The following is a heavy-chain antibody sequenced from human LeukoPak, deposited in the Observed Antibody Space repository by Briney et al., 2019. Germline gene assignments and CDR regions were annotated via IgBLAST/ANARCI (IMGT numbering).Heavy chain of an antibody. CDR3: TTGGSVIVAGTRAFDI. D-gene: IGHD5-12*01. CDR1: GFTFSTYW. Sequence: GGSLRLSCAASGFTFSTYWMNWVRQAPGKGLEWVGRIKSEIDGGATDYAAPVQGRFTISRGDSQATLYLQMNSLKTEDTAVYYCTTGGSVIVAGTRAFDIWGQGTMVTVSS. J-gene: IGHJ3*02. CDR2: IKSEIDGGAT. V-gene: IGHV3-15*07.